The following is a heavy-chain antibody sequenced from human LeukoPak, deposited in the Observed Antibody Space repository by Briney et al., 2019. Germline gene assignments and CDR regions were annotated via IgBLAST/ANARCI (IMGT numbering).Heavy chain of an antibody. CDR1: GFTFSDYS. J-gene: IGHJ4*02. V-gene: IGHV3-21*01. CDR2: ISSSSSYI. CDR3: ARDRREYSSSWYEVG. Sequence: GGSLRLSCAASGFTFSDYSMNWVRQAPGKGLEWVSSISSSSSYIYYADSAKGRFTISRDNARNSLYLQMNSLRAEDTAVYYCARDRREYSSSWYEVGWGQGTLVTVSS. D-gene: IGHD6-13*01.